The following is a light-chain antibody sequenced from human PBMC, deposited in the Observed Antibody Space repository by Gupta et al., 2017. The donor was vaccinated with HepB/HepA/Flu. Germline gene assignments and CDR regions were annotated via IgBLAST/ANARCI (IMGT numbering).Light chain of an antibody. CDR3: QQLNSYPLFT. CDR1: QGISSY. Sequence: DIQLTQSPSFLSASVGDRVTITCRASQGISSYLAWYQQKPGKAPKLLIYAASTLQSGVPSRFSGSGCGTEFTLTISGRQPEDFATYYCQQLNSYPLFTFGHGTKVEIK. J-gene: IGKJ3*01. CDR2: AAS. V-gene: IGKV1-9*01.